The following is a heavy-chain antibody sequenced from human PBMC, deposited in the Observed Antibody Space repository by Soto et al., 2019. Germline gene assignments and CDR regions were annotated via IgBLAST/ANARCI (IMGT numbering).Heavy chain of an antibody. CDR3: ARARSGGDILTGYRYYYYGMDV. Sequence: SETLSLTCAVYGGSFSGYYWSWIRQPPGKGLEWIGEINHSGSTNYNPSLKSRVTISVDTSKNQFSLKLSSVTAADTAVYYCARARSGGDILTGYRYYYYGMDVWGQGTTVTVSS. CDR1: GGSFSGYY. D-gene: IGHD3-9*01. J-gene: IGHJ6*02. CDR2: INHSGST. V-gene: IGHV4-34*01.